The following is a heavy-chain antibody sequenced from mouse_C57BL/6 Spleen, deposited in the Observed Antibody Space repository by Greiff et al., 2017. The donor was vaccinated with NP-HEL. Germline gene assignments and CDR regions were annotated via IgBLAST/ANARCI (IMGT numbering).Heavy chain of an antibody. V-gene: IGHV5-4*01. CDR1: GFTFSSYA. J-gene: IGHJ2*01. CDR2: ISDGGSYT. D-gene: IGHD2-1*01. Sequence: EVQLVESGGGLVKPGGSLKLSCAASGFTFSSYAMSWVRQTPEKRLEWVATISDGGSYTYYPDNVQGRFTITRDNAKNNLYLQMSHMKTKDTAMYYCARDRGNPGYFDYWGQGTTLTVSS. CDR3: ARDRGNPGYFDY.